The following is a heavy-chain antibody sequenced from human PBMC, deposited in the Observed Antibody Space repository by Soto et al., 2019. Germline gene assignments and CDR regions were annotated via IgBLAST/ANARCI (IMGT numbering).Heavy chain of an antibody. V-gene: IGHV4-39*01. D-gene: IGHD5-12*01. CDR1: GGSISSSSYY. CDR2: IYYSGST. J-gene: IGHJ4*02. Sequence: PSETLSLTSTVSGGSISSSSYYWGWIRQTPGMGLQWIGSIYYSGSTYYNPSLKSRVTISVDTSKTQFSLTLSSVTAADTAVYYCARLTLIVATIGFDYWGQGTLVTVSS. CDR3: ARLTLIVATIGFDY.